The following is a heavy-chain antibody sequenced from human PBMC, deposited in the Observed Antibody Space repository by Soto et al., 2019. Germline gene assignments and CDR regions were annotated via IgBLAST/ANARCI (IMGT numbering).Heavy chain of an antibody. CDR3: MTLYAYGSGSYYK. J-gene: IGHJ4*02. V-gene: IGHV3-23*01. D-gene: IGHD3-10*01. Sequence: EVQLLEPGGGLVQPGGSLRLSCAASGFTFSTYAMSCVRQAPGKGLVWVSGMSGSGGSKYYADSVKGRFTISRDNSMNTLYLQRNGLRAEDTAVYSCMTLYAYGSGSYYKWGQGARVTASS. CDR1: GFTFSTYA. CDR2: MSGSGGSK.